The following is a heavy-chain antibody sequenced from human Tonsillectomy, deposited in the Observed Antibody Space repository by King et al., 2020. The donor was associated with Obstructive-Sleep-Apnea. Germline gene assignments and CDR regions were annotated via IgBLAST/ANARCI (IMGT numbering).Heavy chain of an antibody. CDR2: IYYSGST. CDR1: GGSISSYY. V-gene: IGHV4-59*01. J-gene: IGHJ4*02. Sequence: VQLQESGPGLVKPSETLSLTCTVSGGSISSYYWSWIRQPPGKGLEWIGYIYYSGSTNYNPPLKSRVTISVDTSKNQFSLKLSSVTAADTAVYYCAREGYSGSYDYWGQGTLVTVSS. CDR3: AREGYSGSYDY. D-gene: IGHD1-26*01.